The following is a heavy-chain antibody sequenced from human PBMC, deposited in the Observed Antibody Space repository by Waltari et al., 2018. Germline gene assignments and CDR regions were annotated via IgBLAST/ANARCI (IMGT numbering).Heavy chain of an antibody. V-gene: IGHV1-69-2*01. Sequence: EVQLVQSGAEVKKPGATVKISCKVSGYTFTDYYMHWVQQAPGKGLEWMGLFGPEDGETIYAEKLQGRVTITADTSTDTAYMELSSLRSEDTAVYYWAQGGAGTTGYYYYGMDVWGQGTTVTVSS. D-gene: IGHD1-1*01. CDR2: FGPEDGET. CDR3: AQGGAGTTGYYYYGMDV. J-gene: IGHJ6*02. CDR1: GYTFTDYY.